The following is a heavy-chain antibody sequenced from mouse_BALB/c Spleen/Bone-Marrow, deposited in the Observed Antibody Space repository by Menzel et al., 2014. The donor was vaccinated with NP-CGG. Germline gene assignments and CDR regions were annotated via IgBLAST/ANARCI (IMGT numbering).Heavy chain of an antibody. Sequence: VKLEESGPGLVAPSQSLSITCTASGFSLNSFGIHWVRQPPGKGLEWLGVIWAGGSTNYDSAFMSRLSISKDNSKSQVFLKMSSLQTDDTAMYYCASYYRYDGAYWGQGTLVTVSA. D-gene: IGHD2-14*01. J-gene: IGHJ3*01. CDR1: GFSLNSFG. CDR3: ASYYRYDGAY. CDR2: IWAGGST. V-gene: IGHV2-9*02.